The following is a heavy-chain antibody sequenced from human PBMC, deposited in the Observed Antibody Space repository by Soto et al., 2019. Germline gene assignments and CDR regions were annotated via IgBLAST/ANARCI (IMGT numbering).Heavy chain of an antibody. V-gene: IGHV5-51*01. D-gene: IGHD3-10*01. CDR3: ARLPGVRGVFDGFNV. CDR1: GYSFAGYW. Sequence: GESLKISCKGSGYSFAGYWIGWVRQMPGKGLDWMGDIYPGDSDTRYGPSFHGQVTISADKSISTAYLQWSSLKASDTAMYFCARLPGVRGVFDGFNVWGQGTMVTVSS. CDR2: IYPGDSDT. J-gene: IGHJ3*01.